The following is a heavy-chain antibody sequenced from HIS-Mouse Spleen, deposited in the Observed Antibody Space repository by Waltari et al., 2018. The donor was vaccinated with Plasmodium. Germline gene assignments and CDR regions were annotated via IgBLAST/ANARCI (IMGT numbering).Heavy chain of an antibody. D-gene: IGHD6-6*01. CDR3: ARGPTYSSSYYFDY. V-gene: IGHV3-7*01. CDR1: GFTFSSYW. Sequence: EVQLVESGGGLVQPGGSLRLSCAASGFTFSSYWMSWVRQAPGKGLEWVANIKQDGSEKYYVDSVKGRFTISRDNAKNSLYLQMNSLRAGDTAVYYCARGPTYSSSYYFDYWGQGTLVTVSS. CDR2: IKQDGSEK. J-gene: IGHJ4*02.